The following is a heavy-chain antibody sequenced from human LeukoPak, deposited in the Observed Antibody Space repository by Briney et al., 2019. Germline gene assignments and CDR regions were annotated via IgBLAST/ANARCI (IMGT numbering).Heavy chain of an antibody. Sequence: SSETLSLTCALYGGSFNGYYWNWIRQPPGKGLEGIGEINHSGRTNYNPSRKSRVTISLDNSKNQLSLRLSYVTAADRAVYYCARRRATGGVVVTPIPPGFDYWGQGTLVTVSS. CDR1: GGSFNGYY. CDR3: ARRRATGGVVVTPIPPGFDY. J-gene: IGHJ4*02. CDR2: INHSGRT. V-gene: IGHV4-34*01. D-gene: IGHD2-21*02.